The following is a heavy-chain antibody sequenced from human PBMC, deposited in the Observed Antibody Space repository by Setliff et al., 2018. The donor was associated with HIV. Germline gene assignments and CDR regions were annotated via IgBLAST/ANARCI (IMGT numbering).Heavy chain of an antibody. D-gene: IGHD3-10*01. J-gene: IGHJ5*02. CDR1: GYSISSGYF. Sequence: PSETLSLTCAVSGYSISSGYFWGWIRQPPGKGLEWIGSIYHSGRAYYNPSLKSRVTISIQTSKNQFSLKLSSVTAADTAVYYCATYADRESNRFDPWGQGILVT. CDR2: IYHSGRA. CDR3: ATYADRESNRFDP. V-gene: IGHV4-38-2*01.